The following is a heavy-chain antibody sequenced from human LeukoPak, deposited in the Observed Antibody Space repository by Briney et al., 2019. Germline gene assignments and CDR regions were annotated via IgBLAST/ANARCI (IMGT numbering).Heavy chain of an antibody. J-gene: IGHJ6*03. V-gene: IGHV4-38-2*01. CDR1: GYSISSGYY. Sequence: SETLSLTCAVSGYSISSGYYWGWIRQPPGKGLEWIGSIYHSGSTYYNPSLKSRVTISVDTSKNQFSLKLSSVTAADTAVYYCTRVNSYYYMDVWGKGTTVTVSS. CDR2: IYHSGST. CDR3: TRVNSYYYMDV.